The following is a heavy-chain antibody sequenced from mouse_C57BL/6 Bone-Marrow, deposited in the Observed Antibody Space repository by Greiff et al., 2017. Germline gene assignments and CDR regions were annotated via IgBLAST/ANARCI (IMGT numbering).Heavy chain of an antibody. CDR1: GFTFSDAW. Sequence: EVKVEESGGGLVQPGGSMKLSCAASGFTFSDAWMDWVRQSPETGLEWVAEIRNNANNHATYYAESVKGRFTIARDDSKSSVYLQMNSLRAEDTGSYYCTSLFTVVVDYWGQGTTLTVSS. CDR3: TSLFTVVVDY. D-gene: IGHD1-1*01. CDR2: IRNNANNHAT. V-gene: IGHV6-6*01. J-gene: IGHJ2*01.